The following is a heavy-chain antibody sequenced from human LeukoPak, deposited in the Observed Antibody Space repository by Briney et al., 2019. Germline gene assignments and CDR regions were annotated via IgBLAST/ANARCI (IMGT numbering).Heavy chain of an antibody. CDR2: MNPNSGKT. J-gene: IGHJ3*01. D-gene: IGHD3-9*01. CDR1: GYTFTSYD. V-gene: IGHV1-8*01. Sequence: GASVKVSCKASGYTFTSYDINWVRQATGQGLEWMGWMNPNSGKTGYAQKFQGRVTMTKNTSMSTAYMELSSLTSEDTAVYYCARGRESSKLTSGFQSFDWLSDSFDLWGQGTIVTVSS. CDR3: ARGRESSKLTSGFQSFDWLSDSFDL.